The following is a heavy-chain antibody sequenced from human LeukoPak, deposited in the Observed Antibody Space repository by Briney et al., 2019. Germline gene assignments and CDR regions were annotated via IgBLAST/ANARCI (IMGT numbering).Heavy chain of an antibody. CDR2: IKQEGREK. V-gene: IGHV3-7*01. D-gene: IGHD3/OR15-3a*01. CDR1: GFTLISYW. J-gene: IGHJ4*02. CDR3: ARQAGWAGYYYFDY. Sequence: PGGSLRLSCAPSGFTLISYWMRWVRQAPGEGLGWVCNIKQEGREKNYVDSVKGRITSSRDNAKNSLYLQMSSLRAEDTAVYYCARQAGWAGYYYFDYWGQGTLVTVSS.